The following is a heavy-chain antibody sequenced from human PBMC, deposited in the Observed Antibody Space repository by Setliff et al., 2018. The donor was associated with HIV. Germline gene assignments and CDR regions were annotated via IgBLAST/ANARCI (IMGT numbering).Heavy chain of an antibody. J-gene: IGHJ4*02. CDR2: IISSGSTT. V-gene: IGHV3-11*04. CDR1: GFTFRDHY. Sequence: PGGSLRLSCAASGFTFRDHYMTWIRQAPGKGLEWISYIISSGSTTYYADSVKDRFTISRDNTKNSLYLQMNSLRAEETAVYYCARRAYCSSTTCFDNWGQGTLVTVSS. CDR3: ARRAYCSSTTCFDN. D-gene: IGHD2-2*01.